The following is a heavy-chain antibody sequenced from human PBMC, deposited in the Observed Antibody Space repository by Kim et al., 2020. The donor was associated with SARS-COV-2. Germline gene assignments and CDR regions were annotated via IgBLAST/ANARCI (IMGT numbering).Heavy chain of an antibody. J-gene: IGHJ4*02. CDR3: AKPTVTYCGGDCYFDY. D-gene: IGHD2-21*01. Sequence: SGQGRFTISRDNSKNTLYLQMNSLRAEDTAVYYCAKPTVTYCGGDCYFDYWGQGTLVTVSS. V-gene: IGHV3-23*01.